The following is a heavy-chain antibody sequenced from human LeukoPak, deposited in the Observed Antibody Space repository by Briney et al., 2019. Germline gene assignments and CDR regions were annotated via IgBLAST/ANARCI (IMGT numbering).Heavy chain of an antibody. J-gene: IGHJ4*02. CDR2: ISGSGGST. V-gene: IGHV3-23*01. CDR3: AKALWFGEHTPPFDY. D-gene: IGHD3-10*01. Sequence: GGSLRLSCAASGFTFSSYSMNWVRQAPGKGLEWVSSISGSGGSTDYAVSAKGRFTISRDNSKNTLYLQMNSLRAEDTAVYYCAKALWFGEHTPPFDYWGQGALVTVSS. CDR1: GFTFSSYS.